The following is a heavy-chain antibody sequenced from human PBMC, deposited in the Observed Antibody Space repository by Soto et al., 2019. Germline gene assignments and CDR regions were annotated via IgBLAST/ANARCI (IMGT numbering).Heavy chain of an antibody. CDR2: IYYSGTV. D-gene: IGHD3-9*01. Sequence: QVQLQESGPGLVKPSQTLSLTCSVSGASLGSGGYYWSWIRQHPGKGLEWIGYIYYSGTVYYNPAQTRRVSISVDTSKNHCALKVTSVTAADTAMYFCARVRVAKPYREGFDYFDPWGQGTLVTVSS. CDR3: ARVRVAKPYREGFDYFDP. J-gene: IGHJ5*02. CDR1: GASLGSGGYY. V-gene: IGHV4-31*03.